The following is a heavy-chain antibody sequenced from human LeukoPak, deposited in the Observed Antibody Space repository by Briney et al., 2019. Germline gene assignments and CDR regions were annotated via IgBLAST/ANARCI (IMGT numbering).Heavy chain of an antibody. CDR1: GYSISSGYY. V-gene: IGHV4-38-2*02. CDR2: IYYSGST. CDR3: AKHYMGSSYNHGLDC. Sequence: SETLSLTCTVSGYSISSGYYWGWIRQPPGKGLEWIGSIYYSGSTYYNPSLKSRVTISVDTSKNQFSLKLSSVTAADTALYYCAKHYMGSSYNHGLDCWGQGTLVTVSS. J-gene: IGHJ4*02. D-gene: IGHD3-10*01.